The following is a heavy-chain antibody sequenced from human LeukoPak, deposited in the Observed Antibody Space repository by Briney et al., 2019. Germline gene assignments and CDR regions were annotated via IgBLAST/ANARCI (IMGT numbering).Heavy chain of an antibody. CDR3: ARDRWAVAGPALDY. D-gene: IGHD6-19*01. CDR2: ISFDGSNK. V-gene: IGHV3-30-3*01. CDR1: GFTFSSYA. Sequence: HPGRSLRLSCAASGFTFSSYAMHWARQAPGKGLGWVAVISFDGSNKYYADSVKGRFTISRDNSKNTLYLQMDSLRAEDTAVYYCARDRWAVAGPALDYWGQGTLVTVSS. J-gene: IGHJ4*02.